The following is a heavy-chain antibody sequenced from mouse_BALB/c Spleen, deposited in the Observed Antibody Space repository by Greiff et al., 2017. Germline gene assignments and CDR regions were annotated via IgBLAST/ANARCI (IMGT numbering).Heavy chain of an antibody. Sequence: DVHLVESGGGLVKPGGSLKLSCAASGFTFSSYAMSWVRQTPEKRLEWVATISSGGSYTYYPDSVKGRFTISRDNAKNTLYLQMSSLRSEDTAMYYCASGDYYGSSLAYWGQGTLVTVSA. CDR2: ISSGGSYT. D-gene: IGHD1-1*01. CDR3: ASGDYYGSSLAY. CDR1: GFTFSSYA. J-gene: IGHJ3*01. V-gene: IGHV5-9-3*01.